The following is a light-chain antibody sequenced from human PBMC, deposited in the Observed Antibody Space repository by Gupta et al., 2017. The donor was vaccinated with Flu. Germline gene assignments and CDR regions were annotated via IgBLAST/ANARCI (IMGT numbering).Light chain of an antibody. CDR2: EVS. Sequence: QSALTQPPSVSGSPEQSVTISCTGTSGDVGSYNRVSWYQQPPGTAPKLMIYEVSNRPSGVPDRFSGSKSGNTASLSISGLQAEDEADYYCSSYTSTSTYVFGTGTKVTVL. CDR1: SGDVGSYNR. CDR3: SSYTSTSTYV. V-gene: IGLV2-18*02. J-gene: IGLJ1*01.